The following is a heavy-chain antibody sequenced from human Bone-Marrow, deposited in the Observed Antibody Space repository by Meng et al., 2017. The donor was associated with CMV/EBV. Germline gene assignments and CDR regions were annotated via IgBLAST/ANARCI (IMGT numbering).Heavy chain of an antibody. CDR2: ITYDGSTK. J-gene: IGHJ6*02. CDR1: GFTFRTYS. CDR3: ARSIAARPGGMDG. V-gene: IGHV3-30*03. Sequence: GGSLRLSCDASGFTFRTYSMNWVRQAPGKGLEWVAVITYDGSTKYYADSMKGRFTISRDNSKNTLYLQMNSLRAEDTTVYYSARSIAARPGGMDGWGQGATVTVSS. D-gene: IGHD6-6*01.